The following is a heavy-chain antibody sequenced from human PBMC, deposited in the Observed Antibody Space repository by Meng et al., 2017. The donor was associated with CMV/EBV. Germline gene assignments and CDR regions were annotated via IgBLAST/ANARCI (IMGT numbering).Heavy chain of an antibody. D-gene: IGHD2-2*01. CDR3: ARGLGDYCTSTSCHLDS. J-gene: IGHJ4*02. CDR1: FNFDDYG. Sequence: FNFDDYGMSWVRQVPGKGLEWVSGINWNGATTAYADSLKGRFTISRDNAKNSLYLQLNNLRVEDTAFYHCARGLGDYCTSTSCHLDSWGQGTLVTVSS. V-gene: IGHV3-20*01. CDR2: INWNGATT.